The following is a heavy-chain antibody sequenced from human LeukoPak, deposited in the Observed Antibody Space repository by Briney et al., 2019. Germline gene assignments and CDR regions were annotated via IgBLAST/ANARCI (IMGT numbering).Heavy chain of an antibody. CDR2: IYTSGST. CDR1: GGSISSYY. Sequence: SETLSLTCTVSGGSISSYYWSWIRQPAGKGLEWIGRIYTSGSTNYNPSLKSRVTISVDKSKNQFSLKLSSVTAADTAVYYCVRGVYDSSGYYFDYWGQGTLVTVSS. CDR3: VRGVYDSSGYYFDY. V-gene: IGHV4-4*07. J-gene: IGHJ4*02. D-gene: IGHD3-22*01.